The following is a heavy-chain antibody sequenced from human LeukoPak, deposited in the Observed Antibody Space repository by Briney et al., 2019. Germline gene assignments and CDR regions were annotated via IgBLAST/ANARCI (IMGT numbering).Heavy chain of an antibody. D-gene: IGHD3-10*01. CDR3: AMRRGFLRGPVDY. J-gene: IGHJ4*02. CDR1: GASISSSDW. Sequence: SETLSLTCAVSGASISSSDWWNWVRQPPGKGLERIGEIYHSGSTNYNPSLKSRVTISVDKSKNQFSLKLSSVTAADTAVYYCAMRRGFLRGPVDYWGQGTPVTVSS. V-gene: IGHV4-4*02. CDR2: IYHSGST.